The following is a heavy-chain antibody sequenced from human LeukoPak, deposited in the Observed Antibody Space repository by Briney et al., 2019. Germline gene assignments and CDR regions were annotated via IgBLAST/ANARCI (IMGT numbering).Heavy chain of an antibody. CDR1: GLTFSSYW. CDR2: INSDGSSL. V-gene: IGHV3-74*01. Sequence: GGSLRLSCAASGLTFSSYWMHWVRQGPGKGLVWVSRINSDGSSLTYAASVEGRFTISRDNAKNTLYLQMNSLRAEDTAVYYCAGEPSSHAGAVPAYWGQGTLVTVSS. J-gene: IGHJ4*02. CDR3: AGEPSSHAGAVPAY. D-gene: IGHD1-26*01.